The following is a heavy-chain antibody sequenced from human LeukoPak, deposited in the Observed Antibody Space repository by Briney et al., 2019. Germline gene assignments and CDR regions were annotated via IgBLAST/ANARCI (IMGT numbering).Heavy chain of an antibody. CDR3: ARSHRRADQSEWLANYYFDY. CDR1: GYTFTGYY. V-gene: IGHV1-2*02. Sequence: GASVKVSCKASGYTFTGYYMHWVRQAPGQGLEWMGWINPNSGGTNYAQKFQGRVTMTRDTSISTAYMELSRLRSDDTAVYYCARSHRRADQSEWLANYYFDYWGQGTLVTVSS. D-gene: IGHD6-19*01. CDR2: INPNSGGT. J-gene: IGHJ4*02.